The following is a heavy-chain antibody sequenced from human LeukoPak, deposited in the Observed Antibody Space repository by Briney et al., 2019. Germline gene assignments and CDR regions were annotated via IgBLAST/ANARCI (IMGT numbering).Heavy chain of an antibody. V-gene: IGHV6-1*01. J-gene: IGHJ4*02. CDR3: ARSTRYSFDY. CDR2: TYYRSEWYN. CDR1: WDSVSSNSAT. D-gene: IGHD1-1*01. Sequence: SQTLSLTCAISWDSVSSNSATWNWIRQSPSRGLEWLGRTYYRSEWYNDYAVSVKSRVTINSDTSRNQFSPQLDSVTPEDTAVYYCARSTRYSFDYWGQGTLVTVSS.